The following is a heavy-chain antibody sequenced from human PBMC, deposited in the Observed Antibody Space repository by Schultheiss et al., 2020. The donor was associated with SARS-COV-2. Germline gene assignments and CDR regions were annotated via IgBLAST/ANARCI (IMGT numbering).Heavy chain of an antibody. D-gene: IGHD3-10*01. CDR2: INHSGST. J-gene: IGHJ4*02. CDR3: ARLFRYYGSGTS. Sequence: SETLSLTCAVYGGSFSGYYWSWIRQPPGKGLEWIGEINHSGSTNSNPSLKSRVTISVDTSKNQFSLKLSSVTAADTAVYYCARLFRYYGSGTSWGQGTLVTVSS. CDR1: GGSFSGYY. V-gene: IGHV4-34*01.